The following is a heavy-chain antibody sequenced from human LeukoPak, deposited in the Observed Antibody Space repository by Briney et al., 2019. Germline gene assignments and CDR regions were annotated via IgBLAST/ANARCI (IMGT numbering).Heavy chain of an antibody. CDR2: INHSGST. CDR1: GGSSSGYY. Sequence: SETLSLTCAVYGGSSSGYYWSWIRQPPGKGLEWIGEINHSGSTNYNPSLKSRVTISVDTSKNQFSLKLSSVTAADTAVYYCARVGSIAVARWGQGTLVTVSS. J-gene: IGHJ4*02. V-gene: IGHV4-34*01. D-gene: IGHD6-19*01. CDR3: ARVGSIAVAR.